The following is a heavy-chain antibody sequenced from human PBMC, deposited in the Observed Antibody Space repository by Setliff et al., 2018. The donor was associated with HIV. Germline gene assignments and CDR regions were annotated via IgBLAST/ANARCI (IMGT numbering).Heavy chain of an antibody. J-gene: IGHJ3*02. D-gene: IGHD6-19*01. V-gene: IGHV4-39*07. CDR1: GGSIRSSSYY. CDR2: IFNSGSI. Sequence: SETLSLTCTVSGGSIRSSSYYWGWIRQPPGKGLEWIGKIFNSGSIYYDPSLKSRVTISVETSKNQFSLKLSSVTAADTAVHYCATGQWLRGAFDIWGQGTMVTVSS. CDR3: ATGQWLRGAFDI.